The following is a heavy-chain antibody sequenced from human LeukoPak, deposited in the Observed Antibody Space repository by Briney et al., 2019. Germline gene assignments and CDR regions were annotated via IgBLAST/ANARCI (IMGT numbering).Heavy chain of an antibody. CDR3: ARASSSSSLNPSYMDV. CDR1: GYTFTSYY. D-gene: IGHD6-6*01. CDR2: INPSGGST. Sequence: ASVKVSCKASGYTFTSYYMHGVRQAPGQGLEWMGIINPSGGSTSYAQKFQGRVTMTRDTSTSTVYMELSSLRSEDTAVYYCARASSSSSLNPSYMDVRGKGTTVTVSS. J-gene: IGHJ6*03. V-gene: IGHV1-46*01.